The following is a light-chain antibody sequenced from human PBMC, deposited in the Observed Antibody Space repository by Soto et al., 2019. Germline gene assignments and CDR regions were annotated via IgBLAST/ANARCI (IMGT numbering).Light chain of an antibody. Sequence: EIVMTQSPATLSVSPGERATLSCRASQSVRNNLAWYQQKPGQAPSLLIYGASTRATGIPARFSGSGSGTEFTLTISSLQSEDFATYYCQQYNSYSWTFGQGTKVDIK. CDR3: QQYNSYSWT. J-gene: IGKJ1*01. CDR1: QSVRNN. CDR2: GAS. V-gene: IGKV3-15*01.